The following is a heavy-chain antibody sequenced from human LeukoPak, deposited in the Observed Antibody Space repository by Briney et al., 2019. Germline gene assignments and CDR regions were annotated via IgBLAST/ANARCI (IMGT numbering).Heavy chain of an antibody. D-gene: IGHD2-2*01. Sequence: SETLSLTCTVSGGSISSSSYYWGWIRQPPGKGLEWIGSIYYSGSTYYNPSLKSRVTISVDTSKNQFSLKLSSVTAADTAVYYCARSSSTNHYGMDGWAQRSTVSVSS. CDR2: IYYSGST. V-gene: IGHV4-39*01. CDR1: GGSISSSSYY. CDR3: ARSSSTNHYGMDG. J-gene: IGHJ6*01.